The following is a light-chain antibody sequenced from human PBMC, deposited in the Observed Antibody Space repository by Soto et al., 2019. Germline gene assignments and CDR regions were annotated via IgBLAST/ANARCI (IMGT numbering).Light chain of an antibody. Sequence: DIVMTQSPDSLPVSLGERATINCKSSQSLLYSSNNKNYLAWYQQKPGQPPKLLIFWASTRESGVPDRFSGSGSGTDFTLTISRLKAEHVAVYSCQQYYYTPYSFGQGTKLEIK. V-gene: IGKV4-1*01. CDR3: QQYYYTPYS. CDR2: WAS. J-gene: IGKJ2*03. CDR1: QSLLYSSNNKNY.